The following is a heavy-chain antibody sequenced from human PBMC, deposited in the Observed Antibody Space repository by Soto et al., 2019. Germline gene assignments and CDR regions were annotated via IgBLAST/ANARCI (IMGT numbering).Heavy chain of an antibody. D-gene: IGHD3-3*01. J-gene: IGHJ6*02. CDR2: ISWDGGST. Sequence: GALLPSGAAYGLNVADYTMHWVRQATGKGLEWVSLISWDGGSTYYADSVKGRFTISRDNSKNSLYLQMNSLRTEDTALYYCAKDMEVWSHYYYSGMDVRGQGITVTLSS. CDR3: AKDMEVWSHYYYSGMDV. V-gene: IGHV3-43*01. CDR1: GLNVADYT.